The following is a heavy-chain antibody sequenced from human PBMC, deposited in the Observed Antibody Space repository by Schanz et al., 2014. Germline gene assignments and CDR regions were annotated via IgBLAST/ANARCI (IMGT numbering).Heavy chain of an antibody. D-gene: IGHD3-10*01. V-gene: IGHV3-20*04. CDR3: ARIGGSVFDY. Sequence: PGGSLRLSCAASGFGFSSYSMNWVRQAPGKGLEWVSRINWSDGGSTGYADSVRGRFTISRDNAKNSLYLEMNSLRAEDTAVYYCARIGGSVFDYWAQGTLVTGSS. J-gene: IGHJ4*02. CDR1: GFGFSSYS. CDR2: INWSDGGST.